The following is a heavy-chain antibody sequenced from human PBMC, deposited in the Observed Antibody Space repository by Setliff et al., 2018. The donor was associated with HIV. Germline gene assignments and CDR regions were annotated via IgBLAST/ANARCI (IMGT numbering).Heavy chain of an antibody. D-gene: IGHD1-1*01. CDR2: ITGYNGNT. Sequence: VASVKVSCKASGYIFTNYGISWVRQAPGQGLEWMGWITGYNGNTNYAEKFQGRASMTIDTSTSTAYLELRSLRSDDTAVYYCARVGPESLPYTWDDEADTFDIWGQGTMVT. V-gene: IGHV1-18*01. CDR3: ARVGPESLPYTWDDEADTFDI. J-gene: IGHJ3*02. CDR1: GYIFTNYG.